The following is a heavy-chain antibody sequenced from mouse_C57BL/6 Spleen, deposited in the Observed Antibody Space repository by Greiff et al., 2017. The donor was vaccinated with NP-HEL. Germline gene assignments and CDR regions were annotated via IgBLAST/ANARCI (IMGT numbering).Heavy chain of an antibody. V-gene: IGHV1-69*01. CDR3: AAFWDWFAY. J-gene: IGHJ3*01. CDR1: GYTFTSYW. CDR2: IDPSDSYT. D-gene: IGHD4-1*01. Sequence: QVQLKQPGAELVMPGASVKLSCKASGYTFTSYWMHWVKQSPGQGLEWIGEIDPSDSYTNYNQKFKGKSTLTVDKSSSTAYMRLSSLTSEDSAVYYCAAFWDWFAYWGQGTLVTVSA.